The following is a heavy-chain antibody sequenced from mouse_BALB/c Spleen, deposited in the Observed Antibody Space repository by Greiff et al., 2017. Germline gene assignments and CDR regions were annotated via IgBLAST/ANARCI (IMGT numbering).Heavy chain of an antibody. D-gene: IGHD1-1*01. Sequence: EVKLEESGGGLVQPGGSMKLSCVASGFTFSNYWMNWVRQSPEKGLEWVAEIRLKSNNYATHYAESVKGRFTISRDDSKSSVYLQMNNLRAEDTGIYYCTLPYYYGSSYYFDYWGQGTTLTVSS. CDR3: TLPYYYGSSYYFDY. J-gene: IGHJ2*01. CDR2: IRLKSNNYAT. CDR1: GFTFSNYW. V-gene: IGHV6-6*02.